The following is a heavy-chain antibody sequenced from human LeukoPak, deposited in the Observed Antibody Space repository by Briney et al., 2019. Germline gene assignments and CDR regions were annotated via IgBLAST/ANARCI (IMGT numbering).Heavy chain of an antibody. Sequence: GGSLRLSCAASGFTFSSYAMHWVRQAPGKGLEWVAVISYDGSNKYYADSVKGRFTISRDNSKNTLYLQMNSLRAEDTAVYYCARDSRAAGFYYYYYGMDVWGQGTTVTVSS. CDR3: ARDSRAAGFYYYYYGMDV. J-gene: IGHJ6*02. D-gene: IGHD6-13*01. V-gene: IGHV3-30-3*01. CDR2: ISYDGSNK. CDR1: GFTFSSYA.